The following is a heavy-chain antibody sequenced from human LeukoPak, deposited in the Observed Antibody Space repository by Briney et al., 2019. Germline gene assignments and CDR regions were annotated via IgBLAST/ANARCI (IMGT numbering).Heavy chain of an antibody. CDR3: ARLDVVIVPAHPSV. CDR2: IYYSGNT. CDR1: GGSISSTYYY. Sequence: KPSETLSLTCIVSGGSISSTYYYWGWIRQPPGKGLEWIGSIYYSGNTYYNTSLKSRLTISVDTSMNQFSLKLRSVTAADTAVYYCARLDVVIVPAHPSVWGQGTMVTVSS. J-gene: IGHJ3*01. V-gene: IGHV4-39*01. D-gene: IGHD2-2*03.